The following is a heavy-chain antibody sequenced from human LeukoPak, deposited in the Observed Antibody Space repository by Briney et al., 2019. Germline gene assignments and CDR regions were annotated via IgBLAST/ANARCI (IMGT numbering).Heavy chain of an antibody. V-gene: IGHV3-23*01. CDR3: AKDVPLWGASEI. CDR2: ITSSGNSL. D-gene: IGHD1-26*01. J-gene: IGHJ3*02. Sequence: GGSLRLSCAASGFTLINYTMTWVRQAPGKGLEWVSSITSSGNSLYYADSVKGRFTISRDTSKNTLYLQVNSLRAEDTAVYYCAKDVPLWGASEIWGQGTMVTVSS. CDR1: GFTLINYT.